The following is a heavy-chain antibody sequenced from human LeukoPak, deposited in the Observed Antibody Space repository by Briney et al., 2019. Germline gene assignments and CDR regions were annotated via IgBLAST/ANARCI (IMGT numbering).Heavy chain of an antibody. Sequence: GGSLRLSCVASGFTFSNYNMNWVRQAPGKGLEWVSYITLSSSTIYYADSVKGRFTISRDNAKNSLYLQMNSLRAEDTAVYYCARGKTSQNIVTRKTYNWFDPWGQGTLVTVSS. D-gene: IGHD2/OR15-2a*01. CDR1: GFTFSNYN. CDR3: ARGKTSQNIVTRKTYNWFDP. CDR2: ITLSSSTI. J-gene: IGHJ5*02. V-gene: IGHV3-48*01.